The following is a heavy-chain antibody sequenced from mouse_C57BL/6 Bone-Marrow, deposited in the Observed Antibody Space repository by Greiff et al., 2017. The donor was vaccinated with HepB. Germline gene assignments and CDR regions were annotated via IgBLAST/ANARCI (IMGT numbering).Heavy chain of an antibody. CDR3: ARDRGYYYYGSSPYYYAMDY. D-gene: IGHD1-1*01. CDR1: GFTFSSYA. Sequence: EVKLVESGGGLVKPGGSLKLSCAASGFTFSSYAMSWVRQTPEKRLEWVATISDGGSYTYYPDNVKGRFTISRDNAKNNLYLQMSHLKSEDTAMYYCARDRGYYYYGSSPYYYAMDYWGQGTSVTVSS. V-gene: IGHV5-4*01. J-gene: IGHJ4*01. CDR2: ISDGGSYT.